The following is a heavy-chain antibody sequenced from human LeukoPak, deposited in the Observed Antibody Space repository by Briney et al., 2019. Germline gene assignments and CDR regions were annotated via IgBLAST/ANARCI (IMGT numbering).Heavy chain of an antibody. CDR3: ARHSPYYYGSGSFAPFDY. V-gene: IGHV4-39*01. D-gene: IGHD3-10*01. Sequence: SETLSLTCTVSGVSISSSNSYWGWIRQPPGKGLEWIGSIYYSGNTYYNPSLKSRVTISVDTSKNQFSLKLSSVTAADTAVYYCARHSPYYYGSGSFAPFDYWGQGTLVTVSS. J-gene: IGHJ4*02. CDR2: IYYSGNT. CDR1: GVSISSSNSY.